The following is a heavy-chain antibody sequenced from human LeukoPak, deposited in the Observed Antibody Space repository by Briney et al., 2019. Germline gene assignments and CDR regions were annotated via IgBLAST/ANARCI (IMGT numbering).Heavy chain of an antibody. CDR2: IIPIFGTA. D-gene: IGHD6-13*01. CDR1: GGTFSSYA. J-gene: IGHJ4*02. V-gene: IGHV1-69*13. CDR3: AFSRGYSRPFDY. Sequence: SVKVSCKASGGTFSSYAISWVRQAPGQGLEWMGGIIPIFGTANYAQKFQGRVTITADESTGTAYMELSSLRSEDTAVYYCAFSRGYSRPFDYWGQGTLVTVSS.